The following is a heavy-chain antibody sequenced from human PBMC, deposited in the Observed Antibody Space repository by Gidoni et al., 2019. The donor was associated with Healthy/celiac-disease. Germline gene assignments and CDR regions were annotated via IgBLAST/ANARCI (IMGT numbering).Heavy chain of an antibody. D-gene: IGHD4-17*01. CDR1: GFPFSSYA. V-gene: IGHV3-30*04. CDR2: ISYDGSNK. J-gene: IGHJ6*02. Sequence: QVQLVESGGGVVQPGRSLRLSCAASGFPFSSYAMHWVRQAPGKGLEWVAVISYDGSNKYYADSVKGRFTISRDNSKNTLYLQMNSLRAEDTAVYYCARDHDYGDYEFSFYYYYGMDVWGQGTTVTVSS. CDR3: ARDHDYGDYEFSFYYYYGMDV.